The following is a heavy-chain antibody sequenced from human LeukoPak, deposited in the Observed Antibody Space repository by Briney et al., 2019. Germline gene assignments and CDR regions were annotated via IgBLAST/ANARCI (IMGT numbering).Heavy chain of an antibody. D-gene: IGHD3-10*01. J-gene: IGHJ5*02. V-gene: IGHV4-38-2*02. CDR2: IYHSGST. CDR3: ARDETYCYGSGSYYNWFDP. Sequence: SETLSLTCAVSGYSISSGYYWGWIRQPPGKGLEWIGSIYHSGSTYYNPSLKSRVTISVDTSKNQFSLKLSSVTAADTAVYYCARDETYCYGSGSYYNWFDPWGQGTLVTVSS. CDR1: GYSISSGYY.